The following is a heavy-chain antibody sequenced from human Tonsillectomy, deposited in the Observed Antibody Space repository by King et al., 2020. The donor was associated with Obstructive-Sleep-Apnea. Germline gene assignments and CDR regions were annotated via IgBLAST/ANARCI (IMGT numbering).Heavy chain of an antibody. CDR2: ISSGTSTI. Sequence: VQLVESGGGLVQPGGSLRLSCAASGFTFSSYSMNWVRQAPGKGLEWVSYISSGTSTIYYADSVKGRFTISRDNAKNSLYLQMNSLRAEDTAVYYCARGRTYYYDSSVPTGFDYWGQGTLVTVSS. J-gene: IGHJ4*02. V-gene: IGHV3-48*04. CDR3: ARGRTYYYDSSVPTGFDY. D-gene: IGHD3-22*01. CDR1: GFTFSSYS.